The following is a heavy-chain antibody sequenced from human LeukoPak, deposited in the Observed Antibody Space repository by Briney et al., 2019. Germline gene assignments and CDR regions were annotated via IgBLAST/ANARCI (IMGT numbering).Heavy chain of an antibody. J-gene: IGHJ4*02. CDR3: ARGGTMTTVPL. V-gene: IGHV4-4*07. CDR2: IYTSGST. D-gene: IGHD4-17*01. Sequence: SETLSLTCTVSGGSISSYYWNWIRQPAGKGLEWIGRIYTSGSTNYNPSLKSRVTMSVDTSKNQFSLKLTSVTAADTAVYYCARGGTMTTVPLWGQGTLVTVSS. CDR1: GGSISSYY.